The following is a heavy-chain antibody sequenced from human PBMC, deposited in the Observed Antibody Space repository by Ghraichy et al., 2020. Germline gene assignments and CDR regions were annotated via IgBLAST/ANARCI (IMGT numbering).Heavy chain of an antibody. J-gene: IGHJ3*02. CDR3: ARPAKAFYYSTGAHAFQI. Sequence: GSLSLTCTVSGGTIIRTTFYWAWIRQPPGKGLEWIGNVYHTGSTYYNPSLRSRVSISVDTSKNQFSLQVASVTAADTAVYYCARPAKAFYYSTGAHAFQIWGQGTLVTVSS. D-gene: IGHD2-8*02. CDR1: GGTIIRTTFY. V-gene: IGHV4-39*01. CDR2: VYHTGST.